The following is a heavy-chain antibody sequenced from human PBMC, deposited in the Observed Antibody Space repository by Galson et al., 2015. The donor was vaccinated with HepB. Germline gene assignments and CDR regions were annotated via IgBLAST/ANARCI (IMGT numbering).Heavy chain of an antibody. CDR2: ISGSGSGGST. CDR3: EKASETYLRLDF. CDR1: GFTFSSYD. J-gene: IGHJ4*02. V-gene: IGHV3-23*01. D-gene: IGHD1-26*01. Sequence: SLRLSCAASGFTFSSYDMSWVRQAPGKGLEWVSAISGSGSGGSTYYADSVKGRFTMSRDNFTNTMYLQMNSMRAEVSAVYYWEKASETYLRLDFWGQGSLVTVSS.